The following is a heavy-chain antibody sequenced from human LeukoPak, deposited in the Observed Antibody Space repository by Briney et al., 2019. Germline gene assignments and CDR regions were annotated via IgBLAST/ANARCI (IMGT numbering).Heavy chain of an antibody. CDR1: GGTFSSYA. CDR3: ARAEAAGIPAAMPLMWYYYYMDV. D-gene: IGHD2-2*01. CDR2: IIPIFGTA. J-gene: IGHJ6*03. Sequence: SVKVSCKASGGTFSSYAISWVRQAPGQGLEWMGGIIPIFGTANYAQKFQGRVTITADESTSTAYTELSSLRSEDTAVYYCARAEAAGIPAAMPLMWYYYYMDVWGKGTTVTVSS. V-gene: IGHV1-69*01.